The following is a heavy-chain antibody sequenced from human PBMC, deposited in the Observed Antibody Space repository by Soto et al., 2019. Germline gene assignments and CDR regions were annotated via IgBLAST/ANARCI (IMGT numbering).Heavy chain of an antibody. V-gene: IGHV1-18*01. J-gene: IGHJ5*02. Sequence: ASVKVSCKASGYTFTSYGISWVRQAPGQGLEWMGWISAYNGNTNYAQKLQGRVTMTTDTSTSTAYMELRSLRSDDTAVYYCARGGYSCSWYVFAGFDPWGQGTLVTVSS. D-gene: IGHD6-13*01. CDR3: ARGGYSCSWYVFAGFDP. CDR2: ISAYNGNT. CDR1: GYTFTSYG.